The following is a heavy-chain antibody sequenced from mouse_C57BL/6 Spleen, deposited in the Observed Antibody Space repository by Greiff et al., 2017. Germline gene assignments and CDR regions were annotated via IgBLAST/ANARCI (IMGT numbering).Heavy chain of an antibody. D-gene: IGHD2-1*01. Sequence: VQLQQPGAELVKPGASVKLSCKASGYTFTSYWMQWVKQRPGQGLEWIGEIDPSDSYTNYNQKFKGKATLTVDTSSSTAYMQLSSLTSEDSAVYYCARVSNYSWFAYWGQGTLVTVSA. CDR1: GYTFTSYW. CDR3: ARVSNYSWFAY. J-gene: IGHJ3*01. V-gene: IGHV1-50*01. CDR2: IDPSDSYT.